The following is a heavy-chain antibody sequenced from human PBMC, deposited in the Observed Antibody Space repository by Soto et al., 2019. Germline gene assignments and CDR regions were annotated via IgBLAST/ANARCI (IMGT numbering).Heavy chain of an antibody. CDR1: GFTFSSYW. V-gene: IGHV3-74*01. CDR2: IDGAGRST. D-gene: IGHD6-6*01. Sequence: EVQLVESGGGLVQPGGSLRLSCAASGFTFSSYWMHWFRQPPGKGLVWVSRIDGAGRSTNYADSVKGRFTISRDNAKNPMYLQMNGLRAEDTAVYYCARVGSTSWYWGQGTLVTVSS. CDR3: ARVGSTSWY. J-gene: IGHJ4*02.